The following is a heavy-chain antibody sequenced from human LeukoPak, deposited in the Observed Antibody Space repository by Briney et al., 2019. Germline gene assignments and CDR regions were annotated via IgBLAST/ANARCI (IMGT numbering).Heavy chain of an antibody. D-gene: IGHD5-18*01. CDR3: ARVVDTHFDY. CDR1: GFTFSNYW. CDR2: INTDGTST. V-gene: IGHV3-74*01. Sequence: GGSLRLSCAASGFTFSNYWMHWVRQAPGKGLEWVSRINTDGTSTIYADSVRGRFTISRDNAKNTVYLQMNSLRAEDTAVYYCARVVDTHFDYWGQGTLVTVSS. J-gene: IGHJ4*02.